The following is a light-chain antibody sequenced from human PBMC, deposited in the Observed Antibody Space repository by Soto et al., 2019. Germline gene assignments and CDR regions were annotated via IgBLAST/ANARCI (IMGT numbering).Light chain of an antibody. CDR3: LQDYGDSWT. CDR2: AAS. V-gene: IGKV1-6*01. J-gene: IGKJ1*01. CDR1: RDVGSD. Sequence: IQLTQSPSLLSASVGEKIIITCRASRDVGSDVSWYQQKPGQAPKLLIYAASNLYTGVPSRFSGSRSGTEFTLTISSLQPEDFASYYCLQDYGDSWTFGQGTKVDIK.